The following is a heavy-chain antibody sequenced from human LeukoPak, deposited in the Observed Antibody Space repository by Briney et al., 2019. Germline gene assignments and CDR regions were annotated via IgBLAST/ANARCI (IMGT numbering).Heavy chain of an antibody. CDR1: GFTFSSYW. Sequence: GGSLRLSCAASGFTFSSYWMSWVRQAPGKGLEWVANIKRDGSEKYYVDSVKGRFTISRDNAKNSLYLQMNSLRAEDTAVYYCAKAHSSGWYYFDYWGQGTLVTVSS. CDR3: AKAHSSGWYYFDY. V-gene: IGHV3-7*03. CDR2: IKRDGSEK. D-gene: IGHD6-19*01. J-gene: IGHJ4*02.